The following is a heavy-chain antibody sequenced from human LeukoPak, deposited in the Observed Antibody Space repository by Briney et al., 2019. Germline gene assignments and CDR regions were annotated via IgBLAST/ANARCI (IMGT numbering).Heavy chain of an antibody. CDR2: INHSGST. V-gene: IGHV4-34*01. J-gene: IGHJ4*02. Sequence: PSETLSLTCAVYGGSFSGYYWSWIRQPPGKGLEWIGEINHSGSTNYNPSLKSRVTISVDTSKNQFSLKLSSVTAADTAVYYCARVVSDKNTELYADWGQGTLVTVSS. CDR3: ARVVSDKNTELYAD. D-gene: IGHD3-10*01. CDR1: GGSFSGYY.